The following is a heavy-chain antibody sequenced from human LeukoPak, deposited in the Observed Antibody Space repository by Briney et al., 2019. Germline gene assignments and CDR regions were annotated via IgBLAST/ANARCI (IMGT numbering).Heavy chain of an antibody. CDR1: GYTFTDYQ. J-gene: IGHJ4*02. CDR2: IDPNSGGT. V-gene: IGHV1-2*02. CDR3: ARDYYGSGSYSTDY. Sequence: EASVKVSCKSSGYTFTDYQVHWVRQAPGQGLEWMGWIDPNSGGTNYAQKFQGRVTMTRDTSISTTCMDLSRLRSDDTAVYYCARDYYGSGSYSTDYWGQGTLVTVPS. D-gene: IGHD3-10*01.